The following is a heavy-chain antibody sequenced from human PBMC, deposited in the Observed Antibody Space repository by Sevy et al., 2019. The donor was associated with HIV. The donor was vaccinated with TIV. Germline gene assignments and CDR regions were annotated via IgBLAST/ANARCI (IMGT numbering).Heavy chain of an antibody. CDR3: TRWSGSQSIFDY. V-gene: IGHV3-49*04. Sequence: GGSLRLSCTASGFIFGDYGMSWVRLAPGKGPEWIAFFKSKIHGGTTENAASVKGRFTISRDDSKNIVYLQMSNLKTEDTAVYYCTRWSGSQSIFDYWGQGTLVTVSS. D-gene: IGHD1-26*01. CDR1: GFIFGDYG. J-gene: IGHJ4*02. CDR2: FKSKIHGGTT.